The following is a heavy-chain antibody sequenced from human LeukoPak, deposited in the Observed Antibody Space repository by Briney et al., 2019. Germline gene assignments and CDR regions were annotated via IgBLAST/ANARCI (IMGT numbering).Heavy chain of an antibody. Sequence: SETLSLTCAVYGGSFSGYYGSWIRQPPGKGLEWIGEINHSGSTNYNPSLKSRVTISVDTSKNQFSLKLSSVTAADTAVYYCARGLGDIAVAGTGDYWGQGTLVTVSS. J-gene: IGHJ4*02. D-gene: IGHD6-19*01. CDR1: GGSFSGYY. CDR2: INHSGST. V-gene: IGHV4-34*01. CDR3: ARGLGDIAVAGTGDY.